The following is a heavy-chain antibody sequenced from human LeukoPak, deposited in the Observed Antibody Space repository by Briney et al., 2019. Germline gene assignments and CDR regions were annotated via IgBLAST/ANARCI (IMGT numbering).Heavy chain of an antibody. CDR2: INPSGGST. Sequence: ASVKVSCKASGYTFTSYYMHWVRQAPGQGLEWMGIINPSGGSTSYAQKFQGRVTMTRDTSTSTVYMELSSLRAEDTAVYYCAKDTSEWDLPSSWGQGTLVTVSS. J-gene: IGHJ4*02. D-gene: IGHD1-26*01. CDR1: GYTFTSYY. V-gene: IGHV1-46*01. CDR3: AKDTSEWDLPSS.